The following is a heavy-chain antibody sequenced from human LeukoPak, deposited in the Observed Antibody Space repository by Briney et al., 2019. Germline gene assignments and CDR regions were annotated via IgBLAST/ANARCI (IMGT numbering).Heavy chain of an antibody. V-gene: IGHV1-2*02. CDR2: INPNSGGT. J-gene: IGHJ4*02. D-gene: IGHD4-17*01. Sequence: GASVEVSCKASRYTSTGYYMHWVRQAPGQGLEWMGWINPNSGGTNYAQKVQGRVTMTRDTSISTAYMELSRLRSDDTAVYYCARDLMTTVTLGYFDYWGQGTLVTVSS. CDR1: RYTSTGYY. CDR3: ARDLMTTVTLGYFDY.